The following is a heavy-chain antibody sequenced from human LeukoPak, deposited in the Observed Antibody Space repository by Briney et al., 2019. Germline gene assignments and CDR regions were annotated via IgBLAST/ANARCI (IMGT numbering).Heavy chain of an antibody. CDR3: VRDMTTVTTCYLQH. V-gene: IGHV3-21*01. CDR1: GFTFTRYS. Sequence: GXXLRLSCAASGFTFTRYSMNWVREARGKGGEWVSYISGSRKHRYYADSVKGGFTIYREKAKSSLYLQMNSLRAEDTAVYYCVRDMTTVTTCYLQHWGQGTLVTVSS. J-gene: IGHJ1*01. CDR2: ISGSRKHR. D-gene: IGHD4-17*01.